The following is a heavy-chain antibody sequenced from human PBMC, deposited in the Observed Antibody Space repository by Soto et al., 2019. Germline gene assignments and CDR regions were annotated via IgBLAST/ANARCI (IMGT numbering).Heavy chain of an antibody. V-gene: IGHV4-39*01. CDR1: GGSISSSSYY. CDR2: IYYSGST. D-gene: IGHD3-10*01. Sequence: QLQLQESGPGLVKPSETLSLTCTVSGGSISSSSYYWGWIRQPPGKGLEWIGSIYYSGSTYYNPSLKSRVTTPAHKSEIQFVHKTISVTTTNTAAYYCATQVIYGSGSHSGRAYWGQATLVTVSP. CDR3: ATQVIYGSGSHSGRAY. J-gene: IGHJ4*02.